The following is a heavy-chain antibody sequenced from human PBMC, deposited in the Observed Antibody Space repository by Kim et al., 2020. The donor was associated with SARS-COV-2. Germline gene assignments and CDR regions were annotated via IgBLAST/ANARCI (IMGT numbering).Heavy chain of an antibody. Sequence: STYYADSVKGRLTISRDNSKNTLYLQMNSLRAEDTAVYYCAKLSQDYGDYWGQGTLVTVSS. V-gene: IGHV3-23*03. CDR2: ST. J-gene: IGHJ4*02. CDR3: AKLSQDYGDY.